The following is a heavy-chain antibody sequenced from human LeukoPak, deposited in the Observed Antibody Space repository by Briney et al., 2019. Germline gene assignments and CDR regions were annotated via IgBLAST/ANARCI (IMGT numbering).Heavy chain of an antibody. CDR3: AKVGVGATISYYFDY. V-gene: IGHV3-23*01. J-gene: IGHJ4*02. CDR1: GFTFSSYA. CDR2: ISGSGGST. D-gene: IGHD1-26*01. Sequence: GGSLRLSCAASGFTFSSYAMSWVRQAPGKGLEWVSAISGSGGSTYYADSVKGRFTISRDNSKNTLYLQMNCLRAEDTAVYYCAKVGVGATISYYFDYWGQGTLVTVSS.